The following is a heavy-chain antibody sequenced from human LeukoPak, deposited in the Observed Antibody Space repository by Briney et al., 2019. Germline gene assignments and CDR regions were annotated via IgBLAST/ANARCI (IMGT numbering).Heavy chain of an antibody. CDR1: GFTFSSYA. J-gene: IGHJ4*02. Sequence: GGSLRLSCAASGFTFSSYAMSWVRQAPGKGLEWVSAISGSGGSTYYADSVKGRFTISRDNSKNTLYLQVNSLRAEDTAVYYCANSRALNFDYWGQGTLVTVSS. V-gene: IGHV3-23*01. D-gene: IGHD6-13*01. CDR3: ANSRALNFDY. CDR2: ISGSGGST.